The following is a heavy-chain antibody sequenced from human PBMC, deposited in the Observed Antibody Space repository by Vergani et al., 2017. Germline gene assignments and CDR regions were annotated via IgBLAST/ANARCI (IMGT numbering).Heavy chain of an antibody. Sequence: QLQLHESGPGLVKPSETLSLTCSVSGDSVSSSDYYWGWIRQPPGKGLEWIGSIYYSGSTYYNPSLKSRVTISVDTSKNQFSLKLSSVTAADTAVYYCARHFYGDYDWFDPWGQGTLVTVSS. J-gene: IGHJ5*02. V-gene: IGHV4-39*01. CDR3: ARHFYGDYDWFDP. CDR1: GDSVSSSDYY. CDR2: IYYSGST. D-gene: IGHD4-17*01.